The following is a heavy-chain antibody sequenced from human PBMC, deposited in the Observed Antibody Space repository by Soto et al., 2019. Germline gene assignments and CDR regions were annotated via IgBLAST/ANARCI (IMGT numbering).Heavy chain of an antibody. CDR1: GFTFSDYY. D-gene: IGHD4-17*01. CDR2: ISSSGTTI. V-gene: IGHV3-11*01. Sequence: GGSLRLSCAASGFTFSDYYMSWIRQAPGKGLEWLSYISSSGTTIYYADTLKGRFTISRDNAKNSLYLQMNSLRAEDTAIYYCARFLSYGDYTDYWGQGTLVTVSS. J-gene: IGHJ4*02. CDR3: ARFLSYGDYTDY.